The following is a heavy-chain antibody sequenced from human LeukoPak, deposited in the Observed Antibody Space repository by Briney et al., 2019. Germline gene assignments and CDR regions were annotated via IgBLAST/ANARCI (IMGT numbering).Heavy chain of an antibody. CDR2: IYPGGNI. CDR1: EVTVTNNY. CDR3: ARGPRYYDDSGFHYGVFDI. V-gene: IGHV3-53*01. Sequence: GGSLRLSCAASEVTVTNNYMSWVRQAPGKGLQWVSVIYPGGNIYYADSVKGRFIISRDNSKNTLSLQMNSLTADDTAAYYCARGPRYYDDSGFHYGVFDIWGQGTLVTVSS. J-gene: IGHJ3*02. D-gene: IGHD3-22*01.